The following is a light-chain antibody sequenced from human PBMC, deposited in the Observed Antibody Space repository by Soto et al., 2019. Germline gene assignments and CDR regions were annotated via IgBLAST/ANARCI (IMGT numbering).Light chain of an antibody. CDR1: SSNIGSNT. CDR2: SNN. J-gene: IGLJ3*02. CDR3: AAWDDSLNGWV. V-gene: IGLV1-44*01. Sequence: QSVLTQPPSASGTPGQRVTISCSGSSSNIGSNTVNWYQQLPGTAPKLLIYSNNQRPSGVPDRFSGSKSGTSASLAISGLQSEDEADYNCAAWDDSLNGWVFGGGTKV.